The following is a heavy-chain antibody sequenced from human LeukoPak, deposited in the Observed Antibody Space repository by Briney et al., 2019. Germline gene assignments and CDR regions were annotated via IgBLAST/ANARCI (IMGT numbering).Heavy chain of an antibody. V-gene: IGHV3-7*03. CDR1: GFTFSSYW. CDR2: IKQDGSEK. J-gene: IGHJ3*02. Sequence: QPGGSLRLSCAASGFTFSSYWMSWVRQAPGKGLEWVANIKQDGSEKYYVDSVKGRFTISRDNAKNSLYLQMNSLRAEDTAVYYCARDRGTVTTWCAFDIWGQGTMVTVSS. D-gene: IGHD4-17*01. CDR3: ARDRGTVTTWCAFDI.